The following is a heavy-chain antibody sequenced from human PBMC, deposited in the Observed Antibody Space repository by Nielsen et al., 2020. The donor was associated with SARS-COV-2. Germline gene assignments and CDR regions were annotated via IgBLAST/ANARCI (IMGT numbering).Heavy chain of an antibody. D-gene: IGHD2-15*01. V-gene: IGHV3-53*01. CDR3: AKRSPYCSGGSCYRVIDY. J-gene: IGHJ4*02. Sequence: VRQAPGKGLEWVSVIYSCGSTYYADSVKGRFTISRDNSKNTLYLQMNSLRAEDTAVYYCAKRSPYCSGGSCYRVIDYWGQGTLVTVSS. CDR2: IYSCGST.